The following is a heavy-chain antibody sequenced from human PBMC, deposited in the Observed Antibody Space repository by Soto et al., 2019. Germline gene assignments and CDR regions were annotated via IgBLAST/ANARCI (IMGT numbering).Heavy chain of an antibody. J-gene: IGHJ6*02. D-gene: IGHD5-12*01. CDR1: GYTFTSYG. V-gene: IGHV1-18*04. Sequence: QVQLVQSGAEVKKPGASVKVSCKASGYTFTSYGISWVRQAPGQGLEWMGWISAYNGNTNYAQKLQGRVTMTTDTATSKAYMELRGLRSDDTAVYYCARDLRYGGYVYYYYGMDVWGQGTTVTVSS. CDR2: ISAYNGNT. CDR3: ARDLRYGGYVYYYYGMDV.